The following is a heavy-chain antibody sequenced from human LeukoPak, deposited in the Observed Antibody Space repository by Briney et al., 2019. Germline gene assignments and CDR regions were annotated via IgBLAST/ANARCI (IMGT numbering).Heavy chain of an antibody. CDR1: GGSISSYY. Sequence: PSETLSLTCTVSGGSISSYYWSWIRQPAGKGLEWMGRIYTSGSTNYNPSLKSRVTMSVDTSKNQFSLKLSSVTAADTAVYYCARELRGARYYYYMDICGKGTTVTVSS. CDR3: ARELRGARYYYYMDI. V-gene: IGHV4-4*07. D-gene: IGHD4/OR15-4a*01. CDR2: IYTSGST. J-gene: IGHJ6*03.